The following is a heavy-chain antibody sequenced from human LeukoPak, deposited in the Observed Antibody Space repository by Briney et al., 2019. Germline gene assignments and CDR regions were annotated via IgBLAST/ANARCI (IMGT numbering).Heavy chain of an antibody. J-gene: IGHJ3*02. D-gene: IGHD4-23*01. CDR3: ARAPFYGTNSRGAFDI. CDR1: GGSISGSNYY. Sequence: PSETLCLTCTVSGGSISGSNYYWGWIRQAPGKRLEWIGNIYYSGRTFYNPSLQSRVTISVDTSTNHFSLRLSSVTAADTAVYYCARAPFYGTNSRGAFDIWGQGTMVTVSS. V-gene: IGHV4-39*02. CDR2: IYYSGRT.